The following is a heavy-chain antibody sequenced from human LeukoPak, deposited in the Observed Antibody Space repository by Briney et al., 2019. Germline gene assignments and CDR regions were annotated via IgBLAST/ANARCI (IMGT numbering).Heavy chain of an antibody. V-gene: IGHV4-31*03. D-gene: IGHD4-17*01. CDR2: ICYSGST. CDR1: GGSISSGGYY. CDR3: ARVGYGDYVDY. J-gene: IGHJ4*02. Sequence: SETLSLTCTVSGGSISSGGYYWSWIRQHPGKGLEWIGYICYSGSTYYNPSLKSRVTISVDTSKNQFSLKLSSVTAADTAVYYCARVGYGDYVDYWGQGTLVTVSS.